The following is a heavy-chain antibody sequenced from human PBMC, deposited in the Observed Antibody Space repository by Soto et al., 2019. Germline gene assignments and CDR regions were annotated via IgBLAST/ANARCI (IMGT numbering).Heavy chain of an antibody. CDR1: GGSFNTYY. Sequence: QVQLQQWGAGLLKPSETLSLTCAVNGGSFNTYYWTWIRQPPGKGLEWIGEIRHSGGTNYNPSLTSRVTTSVDTFKNHFSLNLTSVTAADTAVYYCARMSVSDFSSGSFRRCWFDSWGQGTLVTVSS. CDR2: IRHSGGT. V-gene: IGHV4-34*02. CDR3: ARMSVSDFSSGSFRRCWFDS. D-gene: IGHD3-3*01. J-gene: IGHJ5*01.